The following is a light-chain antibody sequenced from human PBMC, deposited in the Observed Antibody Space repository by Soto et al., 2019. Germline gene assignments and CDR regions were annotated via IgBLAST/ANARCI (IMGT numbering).Light chain of an antibody. V-gene: IGLV4-69*01. CDR2: LNSDGSH. Sequence: QSVLTQSPSASASLGASVKLTCILSSGHSSYAIAWHQQQPEKGPRYLMKLNSDGSHSKGDGIPDRFSGSSSGAERYLTIFSLQSDDEADYYCQTWGTGIRVFGGGTKVTVL. CDR3: QTWGTGIRV. J-gene: IGLJ2*01. CDR1: SGHSSYA.